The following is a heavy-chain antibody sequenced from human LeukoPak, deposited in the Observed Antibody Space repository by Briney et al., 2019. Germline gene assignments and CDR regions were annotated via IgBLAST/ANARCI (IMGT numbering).Heavy chain of an antibody. V-gene: IGHV3-74*01. D-gene: IGHD3-16*01. CDR2: INGDGSNS. CDR3: ARTSPTSHFDF. Sequence: GGSLRLSCVASGFTFTTYWMHWVRQAPGKGLVWVSRINGDGSNSNYADSVKGRLTISRDNARNTLYLQMNGLRAEDTARYYCARTSPTSHFDFWGQGTLVTVSS. J-gene: IGHJ4*02. CDR1: GFTFTTYW.